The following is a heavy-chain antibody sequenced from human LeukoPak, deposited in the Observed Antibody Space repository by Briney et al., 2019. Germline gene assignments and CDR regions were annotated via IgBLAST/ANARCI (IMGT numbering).Heavy chain of an antibody. D-gene: IGHD2-2*02. CDR2: IYYSGST. CDR1: GGSISSYY. J-gene: IGHJ3*02. V-gene: IGHV4-59*01. CDR3: ARHCSSTSCYILGAFDI. Sequence: SETLSLTCTVSGGSISSYYWSWIRQPPGKGLEWIGYIYYSGSTSYNPSLKSRVTISVDTSKNQFSLKLSSVTAADTAVYYCARHCSSTSCYILGAFDIWGQGTVVTVSS.